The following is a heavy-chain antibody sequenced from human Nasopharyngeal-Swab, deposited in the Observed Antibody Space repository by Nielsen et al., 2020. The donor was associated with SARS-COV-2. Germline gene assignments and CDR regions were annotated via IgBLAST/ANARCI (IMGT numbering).Heavy chain of an antibody. D-gene: IGHD6-13*01. V-gene: IGHV3-23*01. CDR3: AKDSSPVRYYYYGMDV. CDR1: GFTFRSYA. CDR2: ISGSDHTT. Sequence: GESLKISCAASGFTFRSYAISWVRQAPGKGLEWVSVISGSDHTTYYADSVKGRFTIPRDNSKNTVNLQMNSLRAEDTAVYYCAKDSSPVRYYYYGMDVWGQGTTVTVSS. J-gene: IGHJ6*02.